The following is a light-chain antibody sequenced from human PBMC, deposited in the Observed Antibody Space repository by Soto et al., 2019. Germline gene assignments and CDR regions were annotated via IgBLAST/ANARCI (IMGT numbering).Light chain of an antibody. CDR3: YSYAGSNNFVV. CDR2: EVS. V-gene: IGLV2-8*01. CDR1: SSDVGGYNY. Sequence: QSALTQPPSASGSPGQSVTISCTGTSSDVGGYNYVSWYQQHPGKAPKLMISEVSKRPSGVPDRFSGSKSGNTASLTVSGLQAEDEADYYCYSYAGSNNFVVFGGGTKVTVL. J-gene: IGLJ2*01.